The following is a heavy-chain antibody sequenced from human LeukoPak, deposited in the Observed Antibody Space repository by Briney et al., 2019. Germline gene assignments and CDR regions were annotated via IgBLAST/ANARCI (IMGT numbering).Heavy chain of an antibody. V-gene: IGHV3-13*04. J-gene: IGHJ4*02. Sequence: GGSLRLSCAASGFTFSNYDMHWVRQATGKGLEWVSSIGTAGDTYYQGSVRGRFTMSRENAKNSLYLQMNSLTAGDTVVYYCVRGADTHFDYWGQGILVTVSS. CDR2: IGTAGDT. D-gene: IGHD2-15*01. CDR1: GFTFSNYD. CDR3: VRGADTHFDY.